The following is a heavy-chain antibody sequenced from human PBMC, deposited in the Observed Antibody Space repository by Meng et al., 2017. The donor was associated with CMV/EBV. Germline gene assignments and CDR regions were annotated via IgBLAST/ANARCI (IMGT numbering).Heavy chain of an antibody. CDR3: AREEISITIFGVVIMYWFDP. D-gene: IGHD3-3*01. V-gene: IGHV6-1*01. CDR1: GDSVSSNSAA. CDR2: TYYRSKWYN. J-gene: IGHJ5*02. Sequence: SQTRSLTCAISGDSVSSNSAAWNWIRQSPSRGLEWLGRTYYRSKWYNDYAVSVKSRITINPDTSKNQFSLQLNSVTPEDTAVYYRAREEISITIFGVVIMYWFDPWGQGTLVTVSS.